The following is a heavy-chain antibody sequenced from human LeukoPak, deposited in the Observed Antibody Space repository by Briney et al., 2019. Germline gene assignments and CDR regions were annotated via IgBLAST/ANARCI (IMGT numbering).Heavy chain of an antibody. D-gene: IGHD3-3*01. V-gene: IGHV1-2*02. Sequence: ASVKVSCKASGYTFTGYYMHWVRQAPGRGLEWMGWINPNSGGTNYAQKFQGRVTMTSDTSISTAYMELSRLRSDDTAVYYCARELGYDFWSGYPDYWGQGTLVTVSS. J-gene: IGHJ4*02. CDR1: GYTFTGYY. CDR3: ARELGYDFWSGYPDY. CDR2: INPNSGGT.